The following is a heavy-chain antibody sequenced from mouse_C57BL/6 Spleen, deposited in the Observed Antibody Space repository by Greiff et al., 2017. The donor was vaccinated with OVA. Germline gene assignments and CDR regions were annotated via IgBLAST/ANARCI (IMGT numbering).Heavy chain of an antibody. Sequence: EVKLVESGAGLVKPGGSLKLSCAASGFTFSSYAMSWVRQTPEKRLEWVAYISSGGDYIYYADTVKGRFTISRDNARNTLYLQMSSLKSEDTAMYYCTRDSSSYYAMDYWGQGTSVTVSS. D-gene: IGHD1-2*01. J-gene: IGHJ4*01. CDR2: ISSGGDYI. CDR3: TRDSSSYYAMDY. V-gene: IGHV5-9-1*02. CDR1: GFTFSSYA.